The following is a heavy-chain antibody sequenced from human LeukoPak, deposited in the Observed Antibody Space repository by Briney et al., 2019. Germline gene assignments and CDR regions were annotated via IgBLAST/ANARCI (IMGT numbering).Heavy chain of an antibody. D-gene: IGHD1-14*01. Sequence: GGSLRLSCAASGFMVSNHWMHWFRQAPGKGLVWVSRINTDGSSTRYADSVKGRFTISKDSAKNTLYLQMNSPRAEDTAVYYCATDTNQGRNGLDVWGQGTTVTVSS. CDR1: GFMVSNHW. CDR3: ATDTNQGRNGLDV. V-gene: IGHV3-74*01. CDR2: INTDGSST. J-gene: IGHJ6*02.